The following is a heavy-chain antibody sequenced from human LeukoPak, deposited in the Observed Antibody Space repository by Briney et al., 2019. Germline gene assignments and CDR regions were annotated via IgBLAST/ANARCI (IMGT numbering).Heavy chain of an antibody. CDR3: AKSLVVVNDPPDY. CDR1: VFTFSTCW. V-gene: IGHV3-7*01. J-gene: IGHJ4*02. Sequence: GGSLRLSCAASVFTFSTCWMTWVRQAPGKGLEGVANIKQDGSERYYVDSVKGRFTISRDNAKSSLYLQMNSLRAEDTAVYYCAKSLVVVNDPPDYWGQGTLVTVSS. D-gene: IGHD2-21*01. CDR2: IKQDGSER.